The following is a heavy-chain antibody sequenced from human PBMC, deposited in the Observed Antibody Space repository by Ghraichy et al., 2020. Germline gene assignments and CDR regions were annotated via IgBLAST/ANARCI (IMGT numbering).Heavy chain of an antibody. D-gene: IGHD3-22*01. J-gene: IGHJ4*02. Sequence: SQTLSLTCAVSGGSISSGGYSWSWIRQPPGKGLEWIGYIYHSGSTYYNPSLKSRVTISVDRSKNQFSLKLSSVTAADTAVYHCARSGYYYDSSGYPDLKNSGSLYYFDYWGQGTLVTVSS. CDR2: IYHSGST. V-gene: IGHV4-30-2*01. CDR3: ARSGYYYDSSGYPDLKNSGSLYYFDY. CDR1: GGSISSGGYS.